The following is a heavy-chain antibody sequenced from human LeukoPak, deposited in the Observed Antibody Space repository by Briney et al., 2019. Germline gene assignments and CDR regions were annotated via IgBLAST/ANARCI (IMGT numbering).Heavy chain of an antibody. Sequence: SETLSLTCTVSGGSISSYYWSWIRQPAGKGLEWIGRIYTSGSTNYNPSLKSRVTMPVDTSKNQFSLKLSSVTAADTAVYYCAREVWFGEFVNWFDPWGQGTLVTVSS. J-gene: IGHJ5*02. CDR3: AREVWFGEFVNWFDP. D-gene: IGHD3-10*01. V-gene: IGHV4-4*07. CDR1: GGSISSYY. CDR2: IYTSGST.